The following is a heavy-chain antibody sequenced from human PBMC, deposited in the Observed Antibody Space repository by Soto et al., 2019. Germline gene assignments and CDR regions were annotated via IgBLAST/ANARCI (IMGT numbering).Heavy chain of an antibody. Sequence: GESLKISCKGFGYNFTKYWIGWVRQMPGKGPEWMGIIYPGDSDTKYNPSFQGQVTISADKSITTTYLQWSSLKESDTAIYYCAASLSHYGMDVWRQGTTVTVSS. CDR1: GYNFTKYW. V-gene: IGHV5-51*01. J-gene: IGHJ6*02. CDR3: AASLSHYGMDV. CDR2: IYPGDSDT.